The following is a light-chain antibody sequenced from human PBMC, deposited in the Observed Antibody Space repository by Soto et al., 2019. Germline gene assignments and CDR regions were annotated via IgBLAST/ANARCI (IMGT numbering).Light chain of an antibody. CDR1: KSVSNY. CDR2: AAS. Sequence: ECEFTQSPGALSLSRGERATLSRRPSKSVSNYLAWYQQQPGQDARLLVSAASNRAHGIPARFSGSGSGTDFTLTISSIEPEDFGVFYCQQRFDWPKITFGQGTRLEIK. V-gene: IGKV3-11*01. CDR3: QQRFDWPKIT. J-gene: IGKJ5*01.